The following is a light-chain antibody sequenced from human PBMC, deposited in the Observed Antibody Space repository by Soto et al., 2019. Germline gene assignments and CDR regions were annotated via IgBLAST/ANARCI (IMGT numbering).Light chain of an antibody. Sequence: EVVMTQSPGTLSVSPGERATLSCRASQSISRNLAWYQQKPGRAPRLLIYDVSTRATGVPARFSGSGSETDFTLTISSLQSEDFAVYYCQQYNNWPPYTFGQGTKLEIQ. J-gene: IGKJ2*01. CDR3: QQYNNWPPYT. CDR2: DVS. V-gene: IGKV3-15*01. CDR1: QSISRN.